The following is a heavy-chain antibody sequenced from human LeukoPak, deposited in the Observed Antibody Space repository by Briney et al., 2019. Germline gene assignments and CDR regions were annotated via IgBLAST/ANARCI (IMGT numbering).Heavy chain of an antibody. D-gene: IGHD6-19*01. CDR1: GFIFNNYG. Sequence: GGSLRLSCAASGFIFNNYGMHWVRQAPGKGLEWVAFIRYDESNKFYADSVKGRFTISRDNSKNTLFLQMNSLRAEDTAVYYCATMQWLEGVDWFDPWGQGTLVTVSS. CDR3: ATMQWLEGVDWFDP. J-gene: IGHJ5*02. V-gene: IGHV3-30*02. CDR2: IRYDESNK.